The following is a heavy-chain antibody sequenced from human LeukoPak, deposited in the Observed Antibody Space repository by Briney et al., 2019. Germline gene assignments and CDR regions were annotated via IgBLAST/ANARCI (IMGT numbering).Heavy chain of an antibody. CDR1: GGFISSYY. V-gene: IGHV4-59*01. D-gene: IGHD1/OR15-1a*01. CDR2: INYSGRT. J-gene: IGHJ4*02. CDR3: ASVRSGTYSFDY. Sequence: PSETLSLTCTVSGGFISSYYWTWIRQPPGKGLEWIGYINYSGRTNYSPSLKTRVTISVDTSENQFSLKLTSVTAADTAVYYCASVRSGTYSFDYWGQGTLVTVSS.